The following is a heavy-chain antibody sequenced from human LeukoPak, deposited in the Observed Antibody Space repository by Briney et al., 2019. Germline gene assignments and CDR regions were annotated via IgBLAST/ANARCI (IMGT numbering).Heavy chain of an antibody. Sequence: GGSLRLSCAASGFTFDDYGMSWVRQAPGKGLEWVSGINWNGGSTGYADSVKGRFTISRDNAENSLYLQMNSLRAEDTALYHCARATKYSSSSPADYWGQGTLVTVSS. CDR2: INWNGGST. CDR1: GFTFDDYG. V-gene: IGHV3-20*01. J-gene: IGHJ4*02. D-gene: IGHD6-6*01. CDR3: ARATKYSSSSPADY.